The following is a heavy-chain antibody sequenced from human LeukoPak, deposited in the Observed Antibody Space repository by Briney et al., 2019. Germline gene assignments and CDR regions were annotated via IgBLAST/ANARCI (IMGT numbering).Heavy chain of an antibody. J-gene: IGHJ5*02. V-gene: IGHV4-59*08. Sequence: SETLSLTCTVSAGSISTYYWSWIRQPPGKGLEWIGFIYHSGSTDYNPSLKSRGTISVDTSKNQFSLKLSSVTAADTAVYYCARTNYYGSGSYYPDLWGQGTLVTVSS. CDR1: AGSISTYY. CDR3: ARTNYYGSGSYYPDL. D-gene: IGHD3-10*01. CDR2: IYHSGST.